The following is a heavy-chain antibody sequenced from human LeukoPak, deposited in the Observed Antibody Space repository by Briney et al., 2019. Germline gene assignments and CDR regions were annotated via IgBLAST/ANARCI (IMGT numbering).Heavy chain of an antibody. CDR1: GFTFNAYG. V-gene: IGHV3-30*18. J-gene: IGHJ4*02. CDR2: ISSDGRDK. CDR3: AKDESLAAAAYYFGY. Sequence: GGSLRLSCAASGFTFNAYGMHWARQAPGKGLECVAVISSDGRDKKSADSVKGRFTISRDNSNNMVYIQIYCLIPEDTTVYYCAKDESLAAAAYYFGYWGQGTLVIVSS. D-gene: IGHD6-13*01.